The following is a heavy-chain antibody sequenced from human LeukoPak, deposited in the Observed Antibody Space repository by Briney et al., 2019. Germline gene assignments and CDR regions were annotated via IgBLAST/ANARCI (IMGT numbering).Heavy chain of an antibody. CDR1: GYTFTGYH. D-gene: IGHD6-6*01. Sequence: ASVKFSCKASGYTFTGYHMHWVRQAPGQGLEWMGWINPNSGGTNYAQKFQGRVTMTRDTSISTAYMELSRLRSDDTAVYYCARDSVSSSSFGYWGQGALVTVSS. CDR2: INPNSGGT. V-gene: IGHV1-2*02. CDR3: ARDSVSSSSFGY. J-gene: IGHJ4*02.